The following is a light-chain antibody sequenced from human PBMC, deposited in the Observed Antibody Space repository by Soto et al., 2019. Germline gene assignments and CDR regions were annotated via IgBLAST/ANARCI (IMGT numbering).Light chain of an antibody. CDR2: GAS. CDR1: QSVRSDC. V-gene: IGKV3-20*01. Sequence: EIVLTQSPGTLSLSPGERATLSCRASQSVRSDCLAWYQQKPGQAPRLHIYGASTRATGIPDRFTGSGSGTDFTLTISRLEPEDFAVYYCQQYGSSPRTFGQGTKVEIK. J-gene: IGKJ1*01. CDR3: QQYGSSPRT.